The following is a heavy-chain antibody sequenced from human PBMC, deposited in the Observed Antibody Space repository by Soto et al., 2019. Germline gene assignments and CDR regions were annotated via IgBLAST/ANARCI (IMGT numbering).Heavy chain of an antibody. CDR3: ARIRADLDY. CDR1: GGSISSSSDY. CDR2: IYYSGST. Sequence: SETLSLTCTVSGGSISSSSDYWGWIRQPPGKGLEWIGSIYYSGSTYYNPSLKSRVTISVDTSKNQFSLKLSSVTAADTAVYYCARIRADLDYWGQGTLVTVSS. V-gene: IGHV4-39*01. J-gene: IGHJ4*02.